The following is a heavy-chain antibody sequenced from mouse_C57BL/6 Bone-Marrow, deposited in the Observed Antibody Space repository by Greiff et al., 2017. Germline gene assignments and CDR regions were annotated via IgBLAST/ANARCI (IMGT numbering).Heavy chain of an antibody. CDR1: GYTFTSYW. Sequence: QVQLQQPGAELVKPGASVKMSCKASGYTFTSYWITWVKQRPGKGLEWIGDIYPGSGSTNYNEKFKGKATLTVDTSSSTAYMQLSSLTSEDSAVYSCARYCGNYDWYFDVWGTGTTVTVSS. D-gene: IGHD2-1*01. CDR2: IYPGSGST. V-gene: IGHV1-55*01. J-gene: IGHJ1*03. CDR3: ARYCGNYDWYFDV.